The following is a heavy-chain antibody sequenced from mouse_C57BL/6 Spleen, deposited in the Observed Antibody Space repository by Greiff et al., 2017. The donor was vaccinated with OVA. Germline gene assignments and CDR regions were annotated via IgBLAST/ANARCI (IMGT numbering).Heavy chain of an antibody. CDR2: ILPGSGST. Sequence: VQLQQSGAELMKPGASVKLSCKATGYTFTGYWIEWVKQRPGHGLEWIGEILPGSGSTNYTEKFKGKATFTADTSSNTAYMQLSSLTTEDSAIYYCARTGYYYWGQGTTLTVSS. CDR3: ARTGYYY. D-gene: IGHD2-3*01. V-gene: IGHV1-9*01. CDR1: GYTFTGYW. J-gene: IGHJ2*01.